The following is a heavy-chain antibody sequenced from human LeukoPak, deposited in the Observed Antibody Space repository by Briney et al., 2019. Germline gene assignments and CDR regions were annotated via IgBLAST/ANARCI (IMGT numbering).Heavy chain of an antibody. D-gene: IGHD2-2*03. J-gene: IGHJ4*02. Sequence: GGSLRLSCAGSGFIFNNYAMHWVRQPPGKGLEWVSGISWNSGSIDYADSVKGRFTISRDNAKNSLYLQMNSLRAEDTAVYYCAKDGGLWISAHWGDSWGRGTLVTVSS. CDR2: ISWNSGSI. V-gene: IGHV3-9*01. CDR1: GFIFNNYA. CDR3: AKDGGLWISAHWGDS.